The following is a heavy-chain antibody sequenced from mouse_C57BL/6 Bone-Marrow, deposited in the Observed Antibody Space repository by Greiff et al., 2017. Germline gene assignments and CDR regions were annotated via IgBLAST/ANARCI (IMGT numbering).Heavy chain of an antibody. CDR3: TTRITTVVAPCDY. CDR1: GFNIKDDY. CDR2: IDPENGDT. J-gene: IGHJ2*01. D-gene: IGHD1-1*01. Sequence: VQLQQSGAELVRPGASVKLSCTASGFNIKDDYMHWVKQRPEPGLEWIGWIDPENGDTEYASKFQGKATITADTSSNTAYLKLSSLTSEDTAVYYCTTRITTVVAPCDYWGQGTTLTVSS. V-gene: IGHV14-4*01.